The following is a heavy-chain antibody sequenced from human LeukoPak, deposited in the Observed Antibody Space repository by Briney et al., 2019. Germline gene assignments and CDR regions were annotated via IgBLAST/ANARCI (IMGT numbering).Heavy chain of an antibody. CDR3: ARGNFYDNKGYSPELRY. D-gene: IGHD3-10*01. Sequence: ASVKVSCKTSGYTFTSYYIHWLRQAPGQRFEWMGWSDPKSGATKYEHFQGRVTMTRDTSISTAYMELSRLTSDDTAVYYCARGNFYDNKGYSPELRYWGQGALVTVSS. V-gene: IGHV1-2*02. CDR2: SDPKSGAT. J-gene: IGHJ4*02. CDR1: GYTFTSYY.